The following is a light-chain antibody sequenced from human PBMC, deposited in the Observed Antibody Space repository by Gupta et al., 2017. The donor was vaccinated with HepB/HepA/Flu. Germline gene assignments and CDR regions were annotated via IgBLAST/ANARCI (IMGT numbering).Light chain of an antibody. V-gene: IGKV1-39*01. CDR1: QSISSY. Sequence: DIQMTQSPSSLSASVGDRVTITCRASQSISSYLHWYQQKPGKAPKLLIYAASSSQSGVPSRFSGSGSGTDFTLTISSLQPEDFAAYYCQQNDSTPPFTFGHGTKVDIK. CDR3: QQNDSTPPFT. J-gene: IGKJ3*01. CDR2: AAS.